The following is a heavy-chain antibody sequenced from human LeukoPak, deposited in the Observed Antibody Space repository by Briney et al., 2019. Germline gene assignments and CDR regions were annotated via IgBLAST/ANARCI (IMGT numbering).Heavy chain of an antibody. CDR3: ARSGDYEAGMFY. CDR2: IYTSGST. D-gene: IGHD4-17*01. Sequence: SETLSLTCTVSGGSISSGSYYWSWIRQPAGKGLEWIGRIYTSGSTNYNPSLKSRVTISVDTSKNLFSLRLSSVTAADTAVYYCARSGDYEAGMFYWGQGTLVTVSS. CDR1: GGSISSGSYY. V-gene: IGHV4-61*02. J-gene: IGHJ4*02.